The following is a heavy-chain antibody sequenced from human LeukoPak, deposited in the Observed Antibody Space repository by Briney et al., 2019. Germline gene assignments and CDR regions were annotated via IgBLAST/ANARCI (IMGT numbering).Heavy chain of an antibody. J-gene: IGHJ4*02. CDR1: GFTVSSNY. V-gene: IGHV3-66*01. D-gene: IGHD3-22*01. CDR2: IYSGGST. CDR3: ARGMDYYDSSGEGLIDY. Sequence: GGSLRLSCAASGFTVSSNYMSWVRQAPGKGLEWVSVIYSGGSTYYADSVKGRFTISRDNSKNTLYLQMDSLRAEDTAVYYCARGMDYYDSSGEGLIDYWGQGTLVTVSS.